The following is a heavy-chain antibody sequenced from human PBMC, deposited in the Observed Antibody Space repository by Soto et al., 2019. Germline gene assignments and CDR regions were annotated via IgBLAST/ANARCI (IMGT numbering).Heavy chain of an antibody. CDR3: ARISAATSNAFDI. J-gene: IGHJ3*02. D-gene: IGHD6-13*01. CDR2: SRNKPKKYTT. V-gene: IGHV3-72*01. Sequence: GGSLRLSCAASGFTFSSYAVSWVRQAPGKGLEWVGRSRNKPKKYTTEYSTSVKGRFTISRDDSKNSLYLQMNSLKNEDTAVYYCARISAATSNAFDIWGQGT. CDR1: GFTFSSYA.